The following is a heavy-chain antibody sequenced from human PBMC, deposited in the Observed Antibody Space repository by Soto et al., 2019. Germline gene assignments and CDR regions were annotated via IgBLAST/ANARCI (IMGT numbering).Heavy chain of an antibody. J-gene: IGHJ3*01. CDR2: ITTNGATT. CDR1: GFGFSNYA. CDR3: ARVQFQTSTWALDF. V-gene: IGHV3-23*01. Sequence: PGGSLRLSCAASGFGFSNYAMTWVRQAPGKGLEWVSSITTNGATTYYADSVKGRFTISRDNSKNTLYLQMNSLRAEDTAVYYCARVQFQTSTWALDFWGQGTMVTVSS.